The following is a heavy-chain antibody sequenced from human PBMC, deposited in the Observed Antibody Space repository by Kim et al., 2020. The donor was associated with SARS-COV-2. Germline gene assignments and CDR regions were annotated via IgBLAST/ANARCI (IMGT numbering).Heavy chain of an antibody. Sequence: GGSLRLSCAASGFTFSSYAMHWVRQAPGKGLEWVAVISYDGSNKYYADSVKGRFTISRDNSKNTLYLQMNSLRAEDTAVYYCARGGGETNNYFDYWGQGTLVTVSS. CDR2: ISYDGSNK. CDR3: ARGGGETNNYFDY. J-gene: IGHJ4*02. CDR1: GFTFSSYA. V-gene: IGHV3-30-3*01. D-gene: IGHD2-15*01.